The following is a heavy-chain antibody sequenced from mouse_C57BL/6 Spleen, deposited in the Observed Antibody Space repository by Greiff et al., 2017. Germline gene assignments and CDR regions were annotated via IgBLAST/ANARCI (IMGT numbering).Heavy chain of an antibody. Sequence: QVTLKVCGPGILQSSQTLSLTCSFSGFSLSTSGMGVSWIRQPSGKGLEWLAHIYWDDDKRYNQSLKSRLTISKDTSRNQVFLKITSVDTADTATYYCARSLGRDYFDYWGQGTTLTVSS. D-gene: IGHD4-1*01. J-gene: IGHJ2*01. CDR1: GFSLSTSGMG. CDR2: IYWDDDK. V-gene: IGHV8-12*01. CDR3: ARSLGRDYFDY.